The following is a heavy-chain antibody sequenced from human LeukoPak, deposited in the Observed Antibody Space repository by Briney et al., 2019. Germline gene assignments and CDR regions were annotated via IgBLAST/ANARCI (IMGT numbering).Heavy chain of an antibody. CDR2: INPDSGGT. J-gene: IGHJ6*03. CDR1: GYSFTDYY. CDR3: ARGGHYYSYSMDV. V-gene: IGHV1-2*02. Sequence: VAPVKVSCKASGYSFTDYYMHWVRQAPGQGLESMGWINPDSGGTNYPQKFQGRVTMTRDTSISTAYMELSRLRSDDTAVYYCARGGHYYSYSMDVRGQGTTVTVSS.